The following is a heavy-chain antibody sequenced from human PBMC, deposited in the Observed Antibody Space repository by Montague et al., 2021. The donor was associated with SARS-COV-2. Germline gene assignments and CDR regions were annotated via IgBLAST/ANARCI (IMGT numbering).Heavy chain of an antibody. D-gene: IGHD2-2*03. J-gene: IGHJ3*01. CDR1: GDSVSAVAIRCSYSLS. CDR3: DRKMDSSFDV. V-gene: IGHV6-1*01. Sequence: CAISGDSVSAVAIRCSYSLSWHWIRPSPSRGSEWLASTKYRSKWYNDSAPSVSGRATVKPDTSRDQFSLHLESVTPEDTALYFCDRKMDSSFDVWGKGTMVIVSS. CDR2: TKYRSKWYN.